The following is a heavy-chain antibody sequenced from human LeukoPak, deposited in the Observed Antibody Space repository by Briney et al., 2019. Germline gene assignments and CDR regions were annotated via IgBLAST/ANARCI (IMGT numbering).Heavy chain of an antibody. D-gene: IGHD6-19*01. CDR3: ARRFRTIAVAGYGAFDI. Sequence: GESLKISCKGSGYSFTSYWIGWVRQMPGKGLEWMGIIYPGDSDTRYSPSFQGQVTISADKSISTAYLQWSSLKASDTAMYYCARRFRTIAVAGYGAFDIWGQGTMVTVSS. V-gene: IGHV5-51*01. CDR1: GYSFTSYW. J-gene: IGHJ3*02. CDR2: IYPGDSDT.